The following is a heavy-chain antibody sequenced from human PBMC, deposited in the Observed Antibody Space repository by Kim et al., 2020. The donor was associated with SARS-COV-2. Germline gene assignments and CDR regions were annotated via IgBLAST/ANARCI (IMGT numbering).Heavy chain of an antibody. CDR3: AKDIGSVVIVGATSSYYYYGMDV. CDR2: ISWNSGSI. CDR1: GFTFDDYA. J-gene: IGHJ6*02. Sequence: GGSLRLSCAASGFTFDDYAMHWVRQAPGKGLEWVSGISWNSGSIGYADSVKGRFTISRDNAKNSLYLQMNSLRAEDTALYYCAKDIGSVVIVGATSSYYYYGMDVWGQGTTVTVSS. D-gene: IGHD1-26*01. V-gene: IGHV3-9*01.